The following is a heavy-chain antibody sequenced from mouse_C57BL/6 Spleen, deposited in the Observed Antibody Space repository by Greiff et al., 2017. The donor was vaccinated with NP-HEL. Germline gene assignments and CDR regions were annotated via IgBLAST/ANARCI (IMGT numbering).Heavy chain of an antibody. CDR1: GFSLTSYG. Sequence: VKLMESGPGLVQPSQSLSITCTVSGFSLTSYGVHWVRQSPGKGLEWLGVIWRGGSTDYNAAFMSRLSITRDNSKSQVFFKMNSLQADDTAIYYCAKNPDGYYYAMDYWGQGTSVTVSS. D-gene: IGHD2-3*01. J-gene: IGHJ4*01. V-gene: IGHV2-5*01. CDR2: IWRGGST. CDR3: AKNPDGYYYAMDY.